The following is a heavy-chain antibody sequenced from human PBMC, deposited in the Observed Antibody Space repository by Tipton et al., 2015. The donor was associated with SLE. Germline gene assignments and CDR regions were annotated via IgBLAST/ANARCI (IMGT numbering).Heavy chain of an antibody. CDR2: INHSGST. Sequence: LRLSCAVYGGSFSDYYWSWIRQPPGKGLGWIGEINHSGSTNYNPSLKSRVTISVETSKNQFSLNLSSVTAADTAVYYCARLVTKRAWFDPWGQGTLVTVSS. V-gene: IGHV4-34*01. CDR1: GGSFSDYY. D-gene: IGHD6-13*01. J-gene: IGHJ5*02. CDR3: ARLVTKRAWFDP.